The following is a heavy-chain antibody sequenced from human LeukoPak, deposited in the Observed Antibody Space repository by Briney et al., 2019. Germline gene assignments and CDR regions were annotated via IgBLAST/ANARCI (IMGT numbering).Heavy chain of an antibody. CDR3: ARGARDIYYYYYMDV. J-gene: IGHJ6*03. V-gene: IGHV1-69*13. Sequence: SVKVSCKASGGTFSSYAISWVRQAPGQGLEWMGGIIPIFGTANYAQKFQGRVTITADESTSTAYMELSSLRSEDTAVYYCARGARDIYYYYYMDVWGKGTTVTVSS. D-gene: IGHD5-12*01. CDR2: IIPIFGTA. CDR1: GGTFSSYA.